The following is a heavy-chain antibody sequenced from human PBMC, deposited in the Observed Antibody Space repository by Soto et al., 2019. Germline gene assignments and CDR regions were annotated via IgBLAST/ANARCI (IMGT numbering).Heavy chain of an antibody. V-gene: IGHV3-15*07. Sequence: GGSLRLSCAASGFSFSDTWMTWVRQAPGKGLEWVGHIKSKIDGGTTDYAAPVKGRFTISRDDSKTTVYLQMNSLQTEDTAVYYCTTDCLECRSGLYLFDFWGQGTLVTVSS. CDR3: TTDCLECRSGLYLFDF. D-gene: IGHD6-19*01. J-gene: IGHJ4*02. CDR2: IKSKIDGGTT. CDR1: GFSFSDTW.